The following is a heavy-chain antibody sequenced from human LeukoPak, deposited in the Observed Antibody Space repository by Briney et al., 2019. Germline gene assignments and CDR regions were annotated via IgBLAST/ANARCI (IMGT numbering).Heavy chain of an antibody. D-gene: IGHD6-19*01. V-gene: IGHV3-21*04. CDR1: GFTFNSYS. Sequence: PGGSLRLSCAASGFTFNSYSLSWVRQAPGKGLEWVSSISSDGDYIYYAESLKGRFTISRDNAKNSLYLQMNNLRAEDTAVYYCAKEGSGWSYFDYWGQGTLVTVSS. CDR2: ISSDGDYI. CDR3: AKEGSGWSYFDY. J-gene: IGHJ4*02.